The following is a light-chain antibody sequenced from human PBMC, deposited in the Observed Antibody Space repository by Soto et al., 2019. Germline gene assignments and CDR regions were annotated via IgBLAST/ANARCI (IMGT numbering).Light chain of an antibody. V-gene: IGLV2-14*01. CDR2: EVS. J-gene: IGLJ1*01. CDR3: SSYTTSSTRV. Sequence: SVLTHPASVSGSPGQSIAISCTGSSSDVGIYNYVSWYQQHPGKVPKLIIYEVSNRPSGVSNRFSGSKSGNTASLTISGLQAEDEADYYCSSYTTSSTRVFGTGTKVTVL. CDR1: SSDVGIYNY.